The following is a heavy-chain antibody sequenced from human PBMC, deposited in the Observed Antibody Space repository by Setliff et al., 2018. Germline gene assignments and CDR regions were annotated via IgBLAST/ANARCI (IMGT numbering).Heavy chain of an antibody. CDR3: ARDGSYYDRGGNRTWFFDL. CDR1: GGSINSGDYF. Sequence: SETLSLTCTVSGGSINSGDYFWSWFRQLPGKGLEWIGYIYYTGSTHYNPSLKSRLTMSVDASKNQFSLNLKSVTAADTAVYFCARDGSYYDRGGNRTWFFDLWGRGTLVTVSS. V-gene: IGHV4-31*03. J-gene: IGHJ2*01. CDR2: IYYTGST. D-gene: IGHD3-22*01.